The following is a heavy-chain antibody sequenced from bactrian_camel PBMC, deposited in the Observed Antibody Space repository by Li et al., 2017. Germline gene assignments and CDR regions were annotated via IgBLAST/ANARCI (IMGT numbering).Heavy chain of an antibody. Sequence: QVQLVESGGDSVQAGGSLRLSCVVSGADYISYCMAWFRQAPGKQREPVGSYERYGRTTYADSAKGRFTISTDPTKNTAYLEMRSLRPDDSGVYYCAAGPGPICLGPDRYNYWGQGTQVTVS. CDR2: YERYGRT. CDR1: GADYISYC. CDR3: AAGPGPICLGPDRYNY. V-gene: IGHV3S53*01. J-gene: IGHJ4*01. D-gene: IGHD3*01.